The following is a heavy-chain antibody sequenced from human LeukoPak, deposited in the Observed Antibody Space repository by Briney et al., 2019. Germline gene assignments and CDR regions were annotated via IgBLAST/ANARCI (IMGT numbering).Heavy chain of an antibody. V-gene: IGHV3-30*18. D-gene: IGHD2-21*01. J-gene: IGHJ6*04. Sequence: PGRSLRLSCAASGFTFSSYGMDWVRQAPGKGLGWVAVISYDGSNKYYADSVKGRFTISRDNSKNTLYLQMNSLRAEDTAVYYCAKDVVPKSRPHYYYYGMDVWGKGTTVTVSS. CDR3: AKDVVPKSRPHYYYYGMDV. CDR2: ISYDGSNK. CDR1: GFTFSSYG.